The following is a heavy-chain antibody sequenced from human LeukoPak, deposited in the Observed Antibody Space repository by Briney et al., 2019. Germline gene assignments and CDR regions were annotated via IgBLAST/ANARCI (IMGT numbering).Heavy chain of an antibody. CDR3: AGFSGGYDSSGYYSSHDAFDI. CDR1: GYTFTSYG. CDR2: ISAYNGNT. J-gene: IGHJ3*02. V-gene: IGHV1-18*01. Sequence: ASVKVSCKASGYTFTSYGISWVRQAPGQGLEWMGWISAYNGNTNYAQKLQGRVTMTTDTSTSTAYMELRSLRSDDTAVYYCAGFSGGYDSSGYYSSHDAFDIWGQGTMVTVSS. D-gene: IGHD3-22*01.